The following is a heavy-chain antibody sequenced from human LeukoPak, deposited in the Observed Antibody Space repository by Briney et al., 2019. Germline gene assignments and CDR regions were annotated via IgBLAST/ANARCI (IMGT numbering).Heavy chain of an antibody. CDR3: ARAVGTNADYVQIDY. V-gene: IGHV3-74*01. CDR1: GFTFSNYW. CDR2: INSDGTT. Sequence: PGGSLRLSCAASGFTFSNYWMHWVRQAPGKGLVWVSRINSDGTTTHADSVRGRFTISRDNAKNALYLQMNSLRAEDTAVYYCARAVGTNADYVQIDYWGQGTLVTVSS. J-gene: IGHJ4*02. D-gene: IGHD3-16*01.